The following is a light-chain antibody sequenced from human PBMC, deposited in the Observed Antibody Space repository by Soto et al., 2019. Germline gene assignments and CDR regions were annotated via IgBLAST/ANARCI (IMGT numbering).Light chain of an antibody. Sequence: EVAMWQSPATLSVSPGEGGPLSCRASQGIGGTLAWYQHKPGQTPRLLIYDTSTRASGVPTRFSGSRSGAEFTLTISSLQSEDFAVYYCQHYNSWPYTFGQGTKVDIK. CDR1: QGIGGT. J-gene: IGKJ2*01. CDR2: DTS. CDR3: QHYNSWPYT. V-gene: IGKV3-15*01.